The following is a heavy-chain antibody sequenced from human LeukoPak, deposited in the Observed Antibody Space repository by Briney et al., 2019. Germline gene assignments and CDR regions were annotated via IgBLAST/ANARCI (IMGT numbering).Heavy chain of an antibody. D-gene: IGHD6-13*01. J-gene: IGHJ4*02. CDR3: AATGYSSSWYVFDY. CDR1: GFTFDDYT. Sequence: GGSLRLSCAASGFTFDDYTMHWVRQAPGKGLEWVSLISWDGGSTYYADSVKGRFTISRDNSKNTLYLQMNSLRAEDTAVYYCAATGYSSSWYVFDYWGQGTLVTVSS. CDR2: ISWDGGST. V-gene: IGHV3-43*01.